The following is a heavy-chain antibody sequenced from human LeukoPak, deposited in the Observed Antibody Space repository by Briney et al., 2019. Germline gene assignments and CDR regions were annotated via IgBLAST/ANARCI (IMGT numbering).Heavy chain of an antibody. J-gene: IGHJ6*03. Sequence: PGGSLRLSCAASGFTVSSNYMSWVRQAPGKGLEWVSVIYSGGSTYYADSVKGRFTISRDNSKNTLYLQMNSLRAEDTAIYYCAKGTANWGSYYMDVWGKGTTVTVSS. CDR3: AKGTANWGSYYMDV. V-gene: IGHV3-53*01. CDR1: GFTVSSNY. D-gene: IGHD7-27*01. CDR2: IYSGGST.